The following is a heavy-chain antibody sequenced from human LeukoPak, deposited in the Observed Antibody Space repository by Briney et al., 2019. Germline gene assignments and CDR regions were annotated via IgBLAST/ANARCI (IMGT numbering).Heavy chain of an antibody. CDR1: GGSVSGYY. D-gene: IGHD1-1*01. CDR3: ARGILEVYYFDL. CDR2: IHHSGAT. J-gene: IGHJ2*01. V-gene: IGHV4-34*04. Sequence: SETLSLTCAVYGGSVSGYYWSWIRQPPGKGLEWIGEIHHSGATNHNPSLKSRATILLDKSKNQFSLKLRSVTAADTAMYYCARGILEVYYFDLWGRGTLVTVSS.